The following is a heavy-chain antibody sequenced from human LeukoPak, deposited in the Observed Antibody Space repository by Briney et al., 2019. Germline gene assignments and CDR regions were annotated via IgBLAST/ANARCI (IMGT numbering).Heavy chain of an antibody. J-gene: IGHJ4*02. V-gene: IGHV3-23*01. Sequence: GGSPRLSCAASGFTFIKHAMSWVRQAPGKGLEWVSGISVTGSSPYYADSVKGRFTIARDNSKNTLYLQMDSLRVEDTAVYYCLKEGDGYNLENYWGQGALVIVSS. CDR1: GFTFIKHA. CDR2: ISVTGSSP. D-gene: IGHD5-24*01. CDR3: LKEGDGYNLENY.